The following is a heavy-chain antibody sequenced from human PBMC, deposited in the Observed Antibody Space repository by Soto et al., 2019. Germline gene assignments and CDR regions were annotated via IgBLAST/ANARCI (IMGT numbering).Heavy chain of an antibody. V-gene: IGHV3-21*01. CDR1: GFTFSSYS. D-gene: IGHD3-22*01. J-gene: IGHJ4*02. CDR3: ARDPSYYDSSGALY. CDR2: ISSSSSYI. Sequence: GGSLRLSCAASGFTFSSYSMNWVRQAPGKGLEWVSSISSSSSYIYYADSVKGRFTISRDNAKNSLYLQMNSLRAEDTAVYYCARDPSYYDSSGALYWGQGTLVTVSS.